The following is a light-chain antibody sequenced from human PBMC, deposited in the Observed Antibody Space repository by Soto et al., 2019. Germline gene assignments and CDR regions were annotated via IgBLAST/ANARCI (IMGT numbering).Light chain of an antibody. CDR1: QSVGSN. CDR2: GAS. J-gene: IGKJ4*01. CDR3: QQYGTSPPLT. V-gene: IGKV3-15*01. Sequence: EIVMTQSPATLSVSPGDRATLSCRASQSVGSNLAWYQQKPGQAPRLLIYGASTRATGIPARFSGSGSGTEFTLTISSLQSEDFAVYYCQQYGTSPPLTFGGGTKVEIK.